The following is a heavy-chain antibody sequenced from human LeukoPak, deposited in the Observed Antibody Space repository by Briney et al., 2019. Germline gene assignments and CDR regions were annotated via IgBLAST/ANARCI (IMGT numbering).Heavy chain of an antibody. CDR1: GFNFSSSS. CDR2: ISSTSRYI. D-gene: IGHD3-9*01. CDR3: VRALNYDILTGYQTLYYYYYIDV. V-gene: IGHV3-21*01. J-gene: IGHJ6*03. Sequence: GGSLRLSCAASGFNFSSSSMNWVRQAPGKGLEWVSSISSTSRYIYYVDSVKGRFTISRDNAKNSLYLQMNSLRAEDTAVYYCVRALNYDILTGYQTLYYYYYIDVWGKGTTVTVSS.